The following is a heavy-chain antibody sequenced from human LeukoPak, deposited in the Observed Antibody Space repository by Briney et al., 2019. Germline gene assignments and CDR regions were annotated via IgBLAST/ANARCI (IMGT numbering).Heavy chain of an antibody. V-gene: IGHV3-7*01. CDR2: IKQDGSEK. Sequence: ETLSLTCAVYGGSFSGYYWSWIRQAPGKGLEWVANIKQDGSEKYYVDSVKGRFTISRDNAKNSLYLQMNSLRAEDTAVYYCARESLLWFGELSYYFDYWGQGTLVTVSS. D-gene: IGHD3-10*01. J-gene: IGHJ4*02. CDR3: ARESLLWFGELSYYFDY. CDR1: GGSFSGYY.